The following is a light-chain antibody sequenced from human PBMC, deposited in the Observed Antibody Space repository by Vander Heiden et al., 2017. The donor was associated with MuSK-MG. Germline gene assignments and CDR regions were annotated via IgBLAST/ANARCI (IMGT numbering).Light chain of an antibody. Sequence: DIQMTQSPSSLSASVGDRVTITCRASQGISNSIAWYQQKPGKAPKLLLYAASRLESGVPSRFSGSGSGTDYTLTISSLQPEDFATYYCQQYYRTPPITFGQGTRLEIK. CDR1: QGISNS. V-gene: IGKV1-NL1*01. CDR2: AAS. J-gene: IGKJ5*01. CDR3: QQYYRTPPIT.